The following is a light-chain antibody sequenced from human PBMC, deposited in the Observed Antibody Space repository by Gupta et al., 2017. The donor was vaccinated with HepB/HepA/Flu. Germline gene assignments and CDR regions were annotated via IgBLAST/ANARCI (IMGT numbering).Light chain of an antibody. V-gene: IGLV2-14*01. CDR2: DVT. J-gene: IGLJ3*02. CDR1: SSDIGLYNY. CDR3: IAYTTTSTWV. Sequence: QSALTQPASVSGSPGQSITISCTGTSSDIGLYNYVSWYQQHPDKAPKLMIFDVTRRPSGISNRFSGSKSGNTASLTISGLQAEDEADYYCIAYTTTSTWVFGGGTKLTVL.